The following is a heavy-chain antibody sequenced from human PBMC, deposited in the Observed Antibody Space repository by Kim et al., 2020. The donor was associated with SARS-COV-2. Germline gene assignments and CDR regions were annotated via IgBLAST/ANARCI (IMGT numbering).Heavy chain of an antibody. V-gene: IGHV1-2*02. J-gene: IGHJ1*01. Sequence: ASVKVSCKASGYTFTGYYMHWVRQAPGQGLEWMGWINPNSGGTNYAQKFQGRVTMTRDTSISTAYMELSRLRSDDTAVYYCAIPAPGYSSGWYVFQHWGQGTLVTVSS. CDR3: AIPAPGYSSGWYVFQH. CDR2: INPNSGGT. D-gene: IGHD6-19*01. CDR1: GYTFTGYY.